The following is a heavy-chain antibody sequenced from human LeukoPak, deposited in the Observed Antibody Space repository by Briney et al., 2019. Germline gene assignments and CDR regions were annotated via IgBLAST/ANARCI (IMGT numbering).Heavy chain of an antibody. D-gene: IGHD3-9*01. CDR1: GFTFGDYW. Sequence: PGGSLRLSCEASGFTFGDYWMTWVRQAPGKGLEGVANIKQDGSEDHYVDSVKGRFTISRDNAKNSLYLQMNSLRVEDTAVYYCATYWRYFDWLLSDIWGLGTMVTVSS. J-gene: IGHJ3*02. V-gene: IGHV3-7*05. CDR2: IKQDGSED. CDR3: ATYWRYFDWLLSDI.